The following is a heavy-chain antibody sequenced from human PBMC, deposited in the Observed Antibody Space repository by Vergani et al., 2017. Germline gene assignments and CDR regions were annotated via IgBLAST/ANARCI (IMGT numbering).Heavy chain of an antibody. CDR2: IHPADSDT. J-gene: IGHJ4*02. Sequence: EVQLVQSGAEVKKPGESLKISCQISGYSFTNYWIGLVRQLPGKGLEWMGIIHPADSDTRYSPSFQGQVTISVDQSISTAYLQRSSLRASDSAMYYCARLYGRDSSGSKYFDYWGQGTLVTVSS. D-gene: IGHD3-22*01. CDR1: GYSFTNYW. CDR3: ARLYGRDSSGSKYFDY. V-gene: IGHV5-51*01.